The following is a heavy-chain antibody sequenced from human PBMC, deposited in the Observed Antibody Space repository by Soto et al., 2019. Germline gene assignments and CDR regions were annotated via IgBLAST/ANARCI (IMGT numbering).Heavy chain of an antibody. V-gene: IGHV3-11*01. Sequence: GGSLRLSCAVSGFTFSDYDMTWIRQAPGKGLECVSYISSSGNNIYYADSVKGRFTISRDTAKSSLLLQMNTLRAEDTAVYYCARHHGGTSRIFDYWGRGTLVTVSS. J-gene: IGHJ4*02. D-gene: IGHD2-15*01. CDR3: ARHHGGTSRIFDY. CDR2: ISSSGNNI. CDR1: GFTFSDYD.